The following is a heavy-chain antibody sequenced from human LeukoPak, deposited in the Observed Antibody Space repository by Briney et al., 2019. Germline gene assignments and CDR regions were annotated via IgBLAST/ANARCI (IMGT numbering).Heavy chain of an antibody. Sequence: GGSLRLSCAASGFTVSSNYMSWVRQAPGKGLEWGSVIYSGGSTYYADSVKGRFTISRDNSKNTLYLQMNSLRAEDTAVYYCARDLIVGATLGSDYWGQGTLVTVSS. D-gene: IGHD1-26*01. CDR3: ARDLIVGATLGSDY. V-gene: IGHV3-53*01. CDR2: IYSGGST. CDR1: GFTVSSNY. J-gene: IGHJ4*02.